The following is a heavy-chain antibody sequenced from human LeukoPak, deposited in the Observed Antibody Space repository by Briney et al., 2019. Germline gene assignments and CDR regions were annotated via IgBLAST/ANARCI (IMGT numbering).Heavy chain of an antibody. D-gene: IGHD2-2*01. CDR1: GFTFSSYS. J-gene: IGHJ4*02. Sequence: PGGSLRLSCAASGFTFSSYSMNWVRQAPGKGLEWVSYISSSSSTIYYADSAKGRFTISRDYAKNSLYLQMNSLRDEDTAVYYCARDCSSTSCTWLGDYWGQGTLVTVSS. CDR3: ARDCSSTSCTWLGDY. CDR2: ISSSSSTI. V-gene: IGHV3-48*02.